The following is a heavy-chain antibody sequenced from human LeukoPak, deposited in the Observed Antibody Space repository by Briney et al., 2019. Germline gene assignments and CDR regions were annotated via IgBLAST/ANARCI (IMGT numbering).Heavy chain of an antibody. Sequence: PGGSLRLSCAASGFTFSSYEMNWVRQAPGKGLEWVSYISSSGSTIYYADSVKGRFTISRDSAKNSLYLQMNSLRAEDTAVYYCARGLTYYYDSSGTADAFDIWGQGTMVTVSS. CDR3: ARGLTYYYDSSGTADAFDI. CDR2: ISSSGSTI. CDR1: GFTFSSYE. J-gene: IGHJ3*02. D-gene: IGHD3-22*01. V-gene: IGHV3-48*03.